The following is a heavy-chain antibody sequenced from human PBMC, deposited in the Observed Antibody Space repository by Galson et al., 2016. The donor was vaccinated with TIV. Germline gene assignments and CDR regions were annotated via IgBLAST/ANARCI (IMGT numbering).Heavy chain of an antibody. CDR3: ASTLDENFHWDY. D-gene: IGHD1-1*01. Sequence: QSGAEVKKPGESLKISCKGSGYSFTGSWIDWVRQVPGKGLEWMGVIYPGDSDTKYSPAFHGHVTISVDTSISTAFLEWSSLKASDTATYFCASTLDENFHWDYWGQGTLVSVSS. CDR1: GYSFTGSW. V-gene: IGHV5-51*01. CDR2: IYPGDSDT. J-gene: IGHJ4*02.